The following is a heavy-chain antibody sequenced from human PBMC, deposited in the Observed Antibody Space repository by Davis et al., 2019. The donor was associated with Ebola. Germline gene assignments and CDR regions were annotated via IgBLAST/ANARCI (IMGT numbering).Heavy chain of an antibody. J-gene: IGHJ6*02. CDR1: GFTFSSYA. V-gene: IGHV3-30*04. CDR2: ISYDGSNK. D-gene: IGHD2-21*01. CDR3: AKEVSTSLYYDGMDV. Sequence: GESLKISCAASGFTFSSYAMHWVRQAPGKGLEWVAVISYDGSNKYYADSVKGRFTISRDNSKNTLYLQMNSLRAEDTAVYYCAKEVSTSLYYDGMDVWGQGTTVTVSS.